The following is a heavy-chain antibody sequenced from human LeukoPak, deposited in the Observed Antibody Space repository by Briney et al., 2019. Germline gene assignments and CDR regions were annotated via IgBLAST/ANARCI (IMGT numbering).Heavy chain of an antibody. J-gene: IGHJ4*02. D-gene: IGHD3-22*01. CDR1: GFTFSSYA. V-gene: IGHV3-21*01. Sequence: GGSLRLSCAASGFTFSSYAMSWVRQAPGKGLEWVSSISSSSSYIYYADSVKGRFTISRDNAKNSLYLQMNSLRAEDTAVYYCARFMYYYDSSGSHRYFDYWGQGTLVTVSS. CDR2: ISSSSSYI. CDR3: ARFMYYYDSSGSHRYFDY.